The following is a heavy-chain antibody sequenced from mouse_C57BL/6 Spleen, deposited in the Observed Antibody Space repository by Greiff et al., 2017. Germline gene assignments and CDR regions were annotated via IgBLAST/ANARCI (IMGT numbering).Heavy chain of an antibody. Sequence: EVKLMESGGGLVKPGGSLKLSCAASGFTFSSYAMSWVRQTPEKRLEWVATISDGGSYTYYPDNVKGRFTISRDNAKNNLYLQMSHLKSEDTSMYYCARDKGLRGYFDVWGTGTTVTVSS. CDR2: ISDGGSYT. CDR3: ARDKGLRGYFDV. D-gene: IGHD3-1*01. V-gene: IGHV5-4*01. CDR1: GFTFSSYA. J-gene: IGHJ1*03.